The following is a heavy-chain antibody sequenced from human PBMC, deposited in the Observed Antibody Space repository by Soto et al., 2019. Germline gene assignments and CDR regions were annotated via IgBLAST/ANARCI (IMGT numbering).Heavy chain of an antibody. Sequence: QAQLVQSAAEVQKPGASVKVSCKASGYTFTRYGISWVRQAPGQGLEWMGWISTYNDNTKYAQKFEGRVTMTTDTYTTEAYMELRSLTSDDTAVYYCARERHCSSGSCALYSHDYFGMDVWGQGTSVTVSS. CDR2: ISTYNDNT. V-gene: IGHV1-18*01. J-gene: IGHJ6*02. CDR3: ARERHCSSGSCALYSHDYFGMDV. CDR1: GYTFTRYG. D-gene: IGHD2-15*01.